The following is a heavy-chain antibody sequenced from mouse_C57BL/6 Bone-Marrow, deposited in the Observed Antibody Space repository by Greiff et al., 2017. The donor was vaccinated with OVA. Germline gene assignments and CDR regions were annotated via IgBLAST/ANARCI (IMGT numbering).Heavy chain of an antibody. D-gene: IGHD3-3*01. J-gene: IGHJ1*03. CDR2: IDPENGDT. CDR1: GFNIKDDY. V-gene: IGHV14-4*01. Sequence: VQLKQSGAELVRPGASVKLSCTASGFNIKDDYMHWVKQRPEQGLEWIGWIDPENGDTEYASKFQGKATITADTSSNTAYLQLSSLTSEDTAVYYCTKGGWEGYFDVWGTGTTVTVSS. CDR3: TKGGWEGYFDV.